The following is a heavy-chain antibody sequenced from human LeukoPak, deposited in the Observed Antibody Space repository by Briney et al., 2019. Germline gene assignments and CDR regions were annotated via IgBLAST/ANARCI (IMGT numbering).Heavy chain of an antibody. CDR1: GYTFTTYY. D-gene: IGHD1-14*01. J-gene: IGHJ6*03. CDR2: INPKNGGT. Sequence: ASVKVSCEPSGYTFTTYYLHWGRHAPGQGREWMGWINPKNGGTNYAQEFQGRFTMTRDTSINTAYMELSGLTSDDTAVYYCARDPSNRYYTDVWGIGTTVTVSS. CDR3: ARDPSNRYYTDV. V-gene: IGHV1-2*02.